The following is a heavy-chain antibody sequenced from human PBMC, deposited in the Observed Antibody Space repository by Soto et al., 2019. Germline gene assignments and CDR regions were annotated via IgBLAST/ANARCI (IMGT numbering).Heavy chain of an antibody. CDR1: GFTFSNAW. CDR2: IKSKTDGGTT. Sequence: GESLKISCAASGFTFSNAWMSWVRQAPGKGLEWVGRIKSKTDGGTTDYAAPVKGRFTISRDDSKNTLYLQMNSLKTEDTAVYYCTTQRVRPIAAADYWGQGTLVTVSS. CDR3: TTQRVRPIAAADY. D-gene: IGHD6-13*01. J-gene: IGHJ4*02. V-gene: IGHV3-15*01.